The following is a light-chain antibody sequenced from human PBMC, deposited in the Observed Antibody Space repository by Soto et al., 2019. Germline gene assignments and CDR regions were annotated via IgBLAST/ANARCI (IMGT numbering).Light chain of an antibody. Sequence: DIQMTQSPSSLSASVGDRVTITCRASQSISSYLNWYQQKPGKAPKLLIYAASSLQSGVPSRFSSSGSVSDFTLTISSLQPEDFATYSCQQSYSTPLTFGGGTKVEIK. CDR1: QSISSY. V-gene: IGKV1-39*01. J-gene: IGKJ4*01. CDR3: QQSYSTPLT. CDR2: AAS.